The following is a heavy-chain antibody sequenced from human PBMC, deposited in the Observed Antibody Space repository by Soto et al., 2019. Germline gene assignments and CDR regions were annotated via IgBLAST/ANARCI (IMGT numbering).Heavy chain of an antibody. CDR2: IYTSGST. Sequence: SETLSLTCTVSGGSISSYYWIWIRQPAGKGLEWIGHIYTSGSTKCNPSLKSRVTMSVDTSKNQFTLKLTSVTAADTAVYYCARGRGNYYYYGMDGWGQGTTVTVSS. CDR1: GGSISSYY. CDR3: ARGRGNYYYYGMDG. V-gene: IGHV4-4*07. J-gene: IGHJ6*02. D-gene: IGHD3-10*01.